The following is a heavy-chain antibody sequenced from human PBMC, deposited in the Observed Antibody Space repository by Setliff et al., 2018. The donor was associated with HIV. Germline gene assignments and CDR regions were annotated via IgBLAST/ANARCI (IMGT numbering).Heavy chain of an antibody. CDR2: ISSDGSDK. D-gene: IGHD1-26*01. Sequence: PGGSLRLSCAASGFAFRNYIFHWVRQAPGKGLEWVAIISSDGSDKNYADSVKGRFTVSRDNSKNTLYLQMNSLRGEDTAVYYCARAKTSGTYYGWSYWGQGTLVTVSS. CDR3: ARAKTSGTYYGWSY. J-gene: IGHJ4*02. V-gene: IGHV3-30*01. CDR1: GFAFRNYI.